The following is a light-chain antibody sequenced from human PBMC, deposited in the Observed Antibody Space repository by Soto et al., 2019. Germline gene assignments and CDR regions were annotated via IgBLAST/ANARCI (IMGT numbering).Light chain of an antibody. J-gene: IGKJ2*01. CDR3: QQYNNWPLMYT. V-gene: IGKV3-15*01. Sequence: EIVMTQSPATLSVSPGERATLSCRASQSVSSNLAWYQQKPGQAPRLLFYGASTRATGIPARFSGSGSGTEFTLTISSLQSEDFAVYYCQQYNNWPLMYTFGQGTKLEIK. CDR1: QSVSSN. CDR2: GAS.